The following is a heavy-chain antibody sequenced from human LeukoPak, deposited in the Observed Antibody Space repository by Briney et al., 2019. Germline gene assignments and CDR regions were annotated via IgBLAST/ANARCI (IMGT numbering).Heavy chain of an antibody. CDR3: ARIPSADTIFGHPWFDP. J-gene: IGHJ5*02. CDR2: ISSSSSYI. Sequence: PGGSLRLSCAASGFTFSSYSMNWVRQAPGKGLGWVSSISSSSSYIYYADSVKGRFTISRDNAKKALYLQMNSLRAEDTAVYYCARIPSADTIFGHPWFDPWGQGTLVTVSS. D-gene: IGHD3-3*01. V-gene: IGHV3-21*01. CDR1: GFTFSSYS.